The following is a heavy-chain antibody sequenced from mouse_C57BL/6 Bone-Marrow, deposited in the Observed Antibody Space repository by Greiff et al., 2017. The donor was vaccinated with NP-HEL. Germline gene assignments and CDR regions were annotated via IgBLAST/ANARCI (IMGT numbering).Heavy chain of an antibody. V-gene: IGHV5-4*01. CDR1: GFTFSSYA. J-gene: IGHJ1*03. D-gene: IGHD3-1*01. Sequence: EVQVVESGGGLVKPGGSLKLSCAASGFTFSSYAMSWVRQTPEKRLEWVATISDGGSYTYYPDNVKGRFTISRDNAKNNLYLQMSHLKSEDTAMYYCARDRGGWYFDVWGTGTTVTVSS. CDR3: ARDRGGWYFDV. CDR2: ISDGGSYT.